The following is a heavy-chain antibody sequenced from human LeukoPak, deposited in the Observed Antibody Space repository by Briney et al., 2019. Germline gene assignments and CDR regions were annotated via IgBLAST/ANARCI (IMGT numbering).Heavy chain of an antibody. Sequence: SETLSLTCTVSGGSISSGGYYWSWIRQPPGKGLEWIGYIYHSGSTYYNPSLKSRVTISVDRSKNQFSLKLSSVTAADTAVYYCARVLDSSGYYSPDAFDIWGQGTMVTVSS. CDR3: ARVLDSSGYYSPDAFDI. J-gene: IGHJ3*02. CDR1: GGSISSGGYY. D-gene: IGHD3-22*01. V-gene: IGHV4-30-2*01. CDR2: IYHSGST.